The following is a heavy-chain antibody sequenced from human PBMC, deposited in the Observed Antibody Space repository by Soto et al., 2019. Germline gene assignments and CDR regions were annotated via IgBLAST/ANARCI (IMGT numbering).Heavy chain of an antibody. Sequence: SETLSLTCTVSGGSISSYYWSWIRQPAGKGLEWIGRIYTSGSTNYNPSLKSRVTMSVDTSKNQFSLKLSSVTAADTAVYYCAREYPLGYCSGGSCYSKRHHYYYGMDVWGQGTTVTVSS. V-gene: IGHV4-4*07. CDR1: GGSISSYY. CDR2: IYTSGST. D-gene: IGHD2-15*01. J-gene: IGHJ6*02. CDR3: AREYPLGYCSGGSCYSKRHHYYYGMDV.